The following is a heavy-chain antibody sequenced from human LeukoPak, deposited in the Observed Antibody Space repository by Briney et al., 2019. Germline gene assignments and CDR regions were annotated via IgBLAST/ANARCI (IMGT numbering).Heavy chain of an antibody. Sequence: GGSLRLSCAASGFTFGNAWMTWVRQAPGKGLEWVGRLKSKTDGGTTDYAAPVKGRFTISRDDSKNMLYLQMNTLKTEDTAVYFCAAGVGTTDFDYWGQGTLVTVSS. J-gene: IGHJ4*02. CDR2: LKSKTDGGTT. V-gene: IGHV3-15*01. D-gene: IGHD1-26*01. CDR3: AAGVGTTDFDY. CDR1: GFTFGNAW.